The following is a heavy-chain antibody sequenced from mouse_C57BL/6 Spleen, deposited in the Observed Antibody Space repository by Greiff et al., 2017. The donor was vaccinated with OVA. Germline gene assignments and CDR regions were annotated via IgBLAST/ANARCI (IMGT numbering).Heavy chain of an antibody. CDR1: GYTFTSYW. CDR3: ARLDYYGHYFDD. CDR2: IYPGSGST. V-gene: IGHV1-55*01. J-gene: IGHJ2*01. D-gene: IGHD1-1*01. Sequence: QVQLQQPGAELVKPGASVQMSCKASGYTFTSYWITWVKQRPGKGLEWLGDIYPGSGSTNYNEKFKSKATLTVDTATITAYMQLSSLTSEDSAVYCCARLDYYGHYFDDWGQGTTLTVSS.